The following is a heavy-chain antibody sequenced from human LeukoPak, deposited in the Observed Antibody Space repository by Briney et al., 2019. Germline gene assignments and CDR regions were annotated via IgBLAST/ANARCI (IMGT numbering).Heavy chain of an antibody. D-gene: IGHD6-13*01. V-gene: IGHV3-9*01. CDR3: ARSLPYGTTWYGRSDF. CDR2: ISWNSAMI. CDR1: GFAFDDYA. Sequence: PGRSLRLSCAASGFAFDDYAMHWVRQGPGKGLEWVSGISWNSAMIAYADSVKGRFTISRDNAMNSLYLQMNSLRAEDTAIYYCARSLPYGTTWYGRSDFWGQGTLVTVSS. J-gene: IGHJ4*02.